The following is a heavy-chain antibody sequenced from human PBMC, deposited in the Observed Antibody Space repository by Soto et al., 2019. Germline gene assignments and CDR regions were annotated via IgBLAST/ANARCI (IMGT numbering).Heavy chain of an antibody. CDR1: GFILSDYY. V-gene: IGHV3-11*03. Sequence: GGSLRLSCAASGFILSDYYMSWIRQAPGKGLEWVSYISTSRNYTNYADSVKGRITISTDSAKNSLYLQMNSLRPEDTAVYYCARITGSSGLYYFDYWGQGTLVTVSS. D-gene: IGHD3-22*01. CDR3: ARITGSSGLYYFDY. J-gene: IGHJ4*02. CDR2: ISTSRNYT.